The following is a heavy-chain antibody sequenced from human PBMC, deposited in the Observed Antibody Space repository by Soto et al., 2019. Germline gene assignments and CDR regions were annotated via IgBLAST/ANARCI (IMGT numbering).Heavy chain of an antibody. Sequence: GGSLRLSCAASGFTFSSYGMHWVRQAPGKGLEWVAFIFYDGSNQYYADSMKGRFTISRDNSKNTLYLQMNSLRADDTAVYYCARGSSDYSYYFDSWGQGT. CDR1: GFTFSSYG. D-gene: IGHD3-16*01. CDR3: ARGSSDYSYYFDS. CDR2: IFYDGSNQ. V-gene: IGHV3-30*02. J-gene: IGHJ4*02.